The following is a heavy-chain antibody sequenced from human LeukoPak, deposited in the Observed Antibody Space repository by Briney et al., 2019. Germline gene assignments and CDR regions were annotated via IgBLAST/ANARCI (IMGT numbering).Heavy chain of an antibody. D-gene: IGHD3-22*01. CDR2: IYYSGST. CDR1: GGSISSYY. CDR3: ARYYDSSGYPWGDDYGMDV. Sequence: SETLSLTCTVSGGSISSYYWSWIRQPPGKGLEWIGYIYYSGSTNYNPSLKSRVTISVDTSKNQFSLKLSSVTAADTAVYYCARYYDSSGYPWGDDYGMDVWGQGTTVTVSS. V-gene: IGHV4-59*08. J-gene: IGHJ6*02.